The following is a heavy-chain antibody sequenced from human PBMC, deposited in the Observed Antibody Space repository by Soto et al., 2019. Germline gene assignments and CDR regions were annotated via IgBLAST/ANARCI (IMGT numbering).Heavy chain of an antibody. CDR3: ANGRKGNWNYDWFDS. V-gene: IGHV3-23*01. Sequence: GGSLRLSCAASGFTFSSYAMSWVRQAPGKGLEWVSAISGSGGSTYYADSVKGRFTISRDNSKNTLYLQMNSLRAEDTAVYYCANGRKGNWNYDWFDSWGQGTLVTVSS. D-gene: IGHD1-7*01. CDR1: GFTFSSYA. J-gene: IGHJ5*01. CDR2: ISGSGGST.